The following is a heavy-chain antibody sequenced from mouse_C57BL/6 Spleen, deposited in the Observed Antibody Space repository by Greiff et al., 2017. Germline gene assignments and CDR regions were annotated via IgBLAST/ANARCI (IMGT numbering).Heavy chain of an antibody. D-gene: IGHD2-5*01. CDR3: AITYYSNFLYAMDY. CDR1: GYAFSSSW. J-gene: IGHJ4*01. CDR2: IYPGDGDT. Sequence: QVQLQQSGPELVKPGASVKISCKASGYAFSSSWMNWVKQRPGKGLEWIGRIYPGDGDTNYNGKFKGKATLTADKSSSTAYMQLSSLTSEDSAVYFCAITYYSNFLYAMDYWGQGTSVTVSS. V-gene: IGHV1-82*01.